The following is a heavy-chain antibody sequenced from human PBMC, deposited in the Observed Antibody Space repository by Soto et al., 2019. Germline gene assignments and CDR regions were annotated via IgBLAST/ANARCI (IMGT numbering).Heavy chain of an antibody. D-gene: IGHD3-10*01. V-gene: IGHV1-18*01. CDR3: ARGRAVRGVPTYNWFDP. CDR2: ISADNSNT. CDR1: GDAFTNHG. J-gene: IGHJ5*01. Sequence: QVHLVQSETEMKNPGASVKVSCKASGDAFTNHGINWVRQAPGQGLEWMGWISADNSNTIYAQKVQDRVTMTTDTSTTTAYMELRSLRSDDTAVYYCARGRAVRGVPTYNWFDPWGQGTLVTVSS.